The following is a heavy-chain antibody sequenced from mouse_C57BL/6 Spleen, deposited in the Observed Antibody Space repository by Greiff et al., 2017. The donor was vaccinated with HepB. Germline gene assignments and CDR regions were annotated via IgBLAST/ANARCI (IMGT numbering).Heavy chain of an antibody. D-gene: IGHD2-5*01. V-gene: IGHV1-7*01. J-gene: IGHJ3*01. CDR2: INPSSGYT. CDR3: AMSTTVKDWFAY. Sequence: VQLQQSGAELAKPGASVKLSCKASGYTFTSYWMHWVKQRPGQGLEWIGYINPSSGYTKYNQKFKDKATLTADKSSSTAYMQLSSLTYEHSAVYYAAMSTTVKDWFAYWGQGTLFTVSA. CDR1: GYTFTSYW.